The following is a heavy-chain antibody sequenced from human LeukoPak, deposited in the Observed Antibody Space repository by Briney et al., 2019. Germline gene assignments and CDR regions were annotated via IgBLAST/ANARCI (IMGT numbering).Heavy chain of an antibody. Sequence: PGRSLRLSCAASGFTFNAYWMSWVRQAPGKGLEWVANIKEDGSAQYYVGSVKGRFTISRDNAKNSLNLQMNSLRAEDTAVYYCATSSNAPGNHWGQGTLVTVSS. CDR3: ATSSNAPGNH. J-gene: IGHJ5*02. CDR2: IKEDGSAQ. V-gene: IGHV3-7*01. D-gene: IGHD2-2*01. CDR1: GFTFNAYW.